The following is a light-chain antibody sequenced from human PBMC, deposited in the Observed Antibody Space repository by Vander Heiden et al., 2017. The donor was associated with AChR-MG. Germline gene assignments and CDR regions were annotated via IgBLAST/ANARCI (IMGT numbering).Light chain of an antibody. J-gene: IGLJ1*01. CDR2: EVN. V-gene: IGLV2-14*01. CDR3: SSFTSSVTLV. CDR1: SSDVGNYNF. Sequence: QSALTQPASVSGSPGQSITISCTGTSSDVGNYNFVSWYQQHPGEAPKLIIYEVNKRPSGVSNRFSVSKSGNTASLTISGLQAEDEADYYCSSFTSSVTLVFGIGTKVTVL.